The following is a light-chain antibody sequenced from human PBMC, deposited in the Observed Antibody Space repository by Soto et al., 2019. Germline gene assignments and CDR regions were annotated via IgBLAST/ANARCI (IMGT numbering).Light chain of an antibody. CDR2: KVS. Sequence: DVVMTQSPLSLPVTLGQPASISCRSSQSLVSSDGNTYLNWFQQRPGQSPRRLIYKVSNRDSGVPDRFSGSGSGTDFTLKISRVEAADVGIYYCMQGTHWPPWTFGQGTKVEI. CDR3: MQGTHWPPWT. CDR1: QSLVSSDGNTY. J-gene: IGKJ1*01. V-gene: IGKV2-30*01.